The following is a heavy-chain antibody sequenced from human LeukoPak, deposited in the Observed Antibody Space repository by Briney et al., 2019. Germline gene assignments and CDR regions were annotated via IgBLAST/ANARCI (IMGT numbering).Heavy chain of an antibody. V-gene: IGHV1-69*05. CDR2: IIPIFGTA. J-gene: IGHJ6*03. Sequence: ASVKVSCKASGGTFSSYAISWVRQAPGQGLEWMGGIIPIFGTANYAQKFQGRVTITTDESMSTAYMELSSLRSEDTAVYYCARGVPAASSNMDVWGKGTTVTVSS. D-gene: IGHD2-2*01. CDR3: ARGVPAASSNMDV. CDR1: GGTFSSYA.